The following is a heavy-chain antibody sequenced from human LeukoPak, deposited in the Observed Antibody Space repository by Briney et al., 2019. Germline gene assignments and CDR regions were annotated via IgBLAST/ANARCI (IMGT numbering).Heavy chain of an antibody. CDR2: ISAYNGST. CDR3: AREVDYGGNSVIAY. CDR1: GYTFTSYG. Sequence: ASVKVSCKASGYTFTSYGISWVRQAPGQGLEWMGWISAYNGSTNYAQKLQGRVTMTTDTSTSTAYMELRSLRSDDTAVYYCAREVDYGGNSVIAYCGQGTLVTAYS. V-gene: IGHV1-18*01. J-gene: IGHJ4*02. D-gene: IGHD4-23*01.